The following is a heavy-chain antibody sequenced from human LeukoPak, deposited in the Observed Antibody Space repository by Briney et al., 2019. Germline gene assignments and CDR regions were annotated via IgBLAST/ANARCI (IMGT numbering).Heavy chain of an antibody. D-gene: IGHD6-13*01. CDR2: IYYSGST. V-gene: IGHV4-39*07. CDR3: ARLADGYSGSWYPREDY. J-gene: IGHJ4*02. Sequence: SETLSLTCTVSGGSLSSSSYYWGWIRQPPGKGLEWIGGIYYSGSTNYNPSLKSRVTISVDTSKNQFSLKLSSVTAADTAVYYCARLADGYSGSWYPREDYWGQGTLVTVSS. CDR1: GGSLSSSSYY.